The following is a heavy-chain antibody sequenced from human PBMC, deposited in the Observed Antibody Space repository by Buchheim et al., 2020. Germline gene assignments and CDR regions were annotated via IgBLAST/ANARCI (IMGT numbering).Heavy chain of an antibody. D-gene: IGHD3-16*01. Sequence: EVRLLESGGGLVQPGGSLRLSCAASGFGFISYAMSWVRQAPGKGLEWVAGFSGGGSGTYYADSVKGRFTISRDNSKNTLYLQMNSLRAEDTAVYYCANRGRITFGGWGPDAFDIWGQGT. J-gene: IGHJ3*02. CDR1: GFGFISYA. CDR2: FSGGGSGT. V-gene: IGHV3-23*01. CDR3: ANRGRITFGGWGPDAFDI.